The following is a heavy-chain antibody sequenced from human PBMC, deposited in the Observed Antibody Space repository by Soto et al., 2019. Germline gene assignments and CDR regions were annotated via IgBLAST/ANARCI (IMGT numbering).Heavy chain of an antibody. Sequence: QPGGSLRLSCAASGFIFSTYAMHWVRQAPGKGLEWVAFISYDRSNKYYADSVKGRFTISRDNSKNTLYLQMNSLRAEDTAVYYCAKKTYYYDSSGYRRGPDAFDIWGQGTMVTVSS. D-gene: IGHD3-22*01. CDR2: ISYDRSNK. CDR3: AKKTYYYDSSGYRRGPDAFDI. CDR1: GFIFSTYA. J-gene: IGHJ3*02. V-gene: IGHV3-30-3*02.